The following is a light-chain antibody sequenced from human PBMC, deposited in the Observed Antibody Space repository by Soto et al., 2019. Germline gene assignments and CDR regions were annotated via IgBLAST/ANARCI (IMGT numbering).Light chain of an antibody. J-gene: IGLJ3*02. CDR3: AAWDDSLSGVV. V-gene: IGLV1-40*01. Sequence: QSVLTQPPSVSGAPGQRVTISCTGSSSNIGAGYDVHWYQQRPGTAPKLLIFGNTNRPSGVPDRFSGSKSGTSASLAITGLQAEDEADYYCAAWDDSLSGVVFGGGTKLTVL. CDR2: GNT. CDR1: SSNIGAGYD.